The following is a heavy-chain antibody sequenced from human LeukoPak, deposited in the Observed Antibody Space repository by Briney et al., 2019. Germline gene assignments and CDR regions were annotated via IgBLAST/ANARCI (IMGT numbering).Heavy chain of an antibody. D-gene: IGHD3-10*01. CDR3: ARDHGGLLWFGELDYYMDV. CDR2: INPNSGGT. V-gene: IGHV1-2*02. Sequence: ASVKVSCKASGYTFTGYYMHWLRQAPGQGLERMGWINPNSGGTNYAQKFQGRVTMTRDTSISTAYMELSRLRSDDTAVYYCARDHGGLLWFGELDYYMDVWGKGTTVTVSS. CDR1: GYTFTGYY. J-gene: IGHJ6*03.